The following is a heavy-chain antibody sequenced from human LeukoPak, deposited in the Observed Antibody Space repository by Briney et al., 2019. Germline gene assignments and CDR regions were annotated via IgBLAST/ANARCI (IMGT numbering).Heavy chain of an antibody. J-gene: IGHJ4*02. D-gene: IGHD6-19*01. CDR3: ARISGQWLISDY. CDR2: ISSSSSYR. CDR1: GFTFSSYS. V-gene: IGHV3-21*01. Sequence: PGGSLRLSCAASGFTFSSYSMNWVRQAPGKGLEWVSSISSSSSYRYYADSVKGRFTISRDNAKNSLYLQMNSLRAEDTAVYYCARISGQWLISDYWGQGTLVTVSS.